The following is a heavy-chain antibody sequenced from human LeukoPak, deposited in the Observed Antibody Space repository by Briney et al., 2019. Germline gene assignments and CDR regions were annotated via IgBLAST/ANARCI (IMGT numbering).Heavy chain of an antibody. D-gene: IGHD6-19*01. CDR2: INAANGYT. J-gene: IGHJ5*02. CDR1: GFSFITYT. Sequence: APVKVSCKTSGFSFITYTMHWVRQAPGQSLEWMGWINAANGYTQYSQRFQGRVTITRDTSASTAYMELSGLRSEDTAVYYCARGAPIRVAVAATFDPWGQGTLVTVSS. V-gene: IGHV1-3*01. CDR3: ARGAPIRVAVAATFDP.